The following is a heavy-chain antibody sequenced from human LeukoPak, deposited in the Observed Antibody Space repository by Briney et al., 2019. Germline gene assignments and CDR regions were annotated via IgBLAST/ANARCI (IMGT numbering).Heavy chain of an antibody. CDR1: GDSIPNYY. Sequence: PSETLSLTCTVSGDSIPNYYWSWIRQPPGKGLEWIGYISYSGSTNYNPSLKSRVTISVDMSKNQFSLKLSSVTAADTAVYYCASSRYDFWSGYRAFDIWGQGTMVTVSS. D-gene: IGHD3-3*01. CDR2: ISYSGST. CDR3: ASSRYDFWSGYRAFDI. V-gene: IGHV4-59*01. J-gene: IGHJ3*02.